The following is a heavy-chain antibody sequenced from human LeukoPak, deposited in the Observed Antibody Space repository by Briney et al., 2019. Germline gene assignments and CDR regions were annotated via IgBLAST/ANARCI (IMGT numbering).Heavy chain of an antibody. D-gene: IGHD2-2*01. V-gene: IGHV4-34*01. Sequence: SETLSLTCAVYGGSFSGYYWSWIRQPPGKGLKWIGEINHSGSTNYNPSLKSRVTISVDTSKNQFSLKLSSVTAADTAVYYCARGGVVPAATDFDYWGQGTLVTVSS. CDR3: ARGGVVPAATDFDY. CDR2: INHSGST. J-gene: IGHJ4*02. CDR1: GGSFSGYY.